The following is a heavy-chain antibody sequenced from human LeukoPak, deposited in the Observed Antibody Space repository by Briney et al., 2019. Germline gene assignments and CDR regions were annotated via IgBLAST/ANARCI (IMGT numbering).Heavy chain of an antibody. Sequence: GGSLRLSCAASGFTFSTYNMNWVRQSPGKGLEWVSSISDSTNYIYYADSVKGRFTISRDNAKNSLYLQMNSLRAEDTAVYYCAELGITMIGGVWGKGTTVTISS. V-gene: IGHV3-21*01. CDR3: AELGITMIGGV. CDR1: GFTFSTYN. D-gene: IGHD3-10*02. J-gene: IGHJ6*04. CDR2: ISDSTNYI.